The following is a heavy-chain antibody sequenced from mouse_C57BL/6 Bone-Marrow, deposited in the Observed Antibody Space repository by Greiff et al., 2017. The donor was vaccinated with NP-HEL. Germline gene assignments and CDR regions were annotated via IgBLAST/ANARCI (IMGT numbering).Heavy chain of an antibody. J-gene: IGHJ2*01. D-gene: IGHD3-1*01. CDR2: ISGGGGNT. CDR3: ARHHSYFDY. Sequence: EVHLVESGGGLVKPGGSLKLSCAASGFTFSSYTMSWVRQTPEKRLEWVATISGGGGNTYYPDSVKGRFTISRDNAKNTLYLQMSSLRSEDTALYYCARHHSYFDYWGKGTTLTVSS. V-gene: IGHV5-9*01. CDR1: GFTFSSYT.